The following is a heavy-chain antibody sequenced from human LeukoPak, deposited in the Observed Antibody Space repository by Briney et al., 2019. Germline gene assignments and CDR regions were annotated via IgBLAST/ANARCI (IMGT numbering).Heavy chain of an antibody. D-gene: IGHD4-23*01. CDR3: AKDLVTRGYYYYMDV. Sequence: GGSLRLSCAASGFTFSSYSMNWVRQAPGKGLEWVSAISGSGGGTYYADSVRGRFTISRDNSKNTLYLQMNSLRAEDTAVYYCAKDLVTRGYYYYMDVWGKGTTVTVSS. V-gene: IGHV3-23*01. CDR1: GFTFSSYS. J-gene: IGHJ6*03. CDR2: ISGSGGGT.